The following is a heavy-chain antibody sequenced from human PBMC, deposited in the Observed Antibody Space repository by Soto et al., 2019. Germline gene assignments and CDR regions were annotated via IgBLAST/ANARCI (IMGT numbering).Heavy chain of an antibody. CDR1: GGTFSSYA. D-gene: IGHD2-15*01. J-gene: IGHJ5*02. CDR2: IIPIFGTA. CDR3: ARVLTKRYCSGGSCYEGWFDP. V-gene: IGHV1-69*01. Sequence: QVQLVQSGAEVKKPGSSVKVSCKASGGTFSSYAISWVRQAPGQGLEWMGGIIPIFGTANYAQKFQGRVTITADESTSKAYMELSSLRSEDTAVYYCARVLTKRYCSGGSCYEGWFDPWGQGTLVTVSS.